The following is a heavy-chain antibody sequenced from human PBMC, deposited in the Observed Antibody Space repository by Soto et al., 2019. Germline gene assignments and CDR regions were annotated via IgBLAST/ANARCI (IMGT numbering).Heavy chain of an antibody. Sequence: GGSLRLSCAASGFTFSSYSMNWVRQAPGKGLEWVSSISSSSSYIYYADSVKGRFTISRDNAKNSLYLQMNSLRAEDTAVYYCARAEYYYGSGSPYYYYYMDVWGKGTTVTVSS. V-gene: IGHV3-21*01. CDR1: GFTFSSYS. D-gene: IGHD3-10*01. J-gene: IGHJ6*03. CDR2: ISSSSSYI. CDR3: ARAEYYYGSGSPYYYYYMDV.